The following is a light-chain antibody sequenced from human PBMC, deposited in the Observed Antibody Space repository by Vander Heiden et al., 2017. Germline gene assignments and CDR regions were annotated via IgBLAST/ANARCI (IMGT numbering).Light chain of an antibody. CDR3: QVWGVSSDHPVV. V-gene: IGLV3-21*02. Sequence: SYVLTQPPSASVPPGQTARLSCGGNNIATRSLHWYRQKPGQAPVVVYDDNDWPSGIPARFSGSKSGNTATLTSSRVEAGDEADYYCQVWGVSSDHPVVFGGGTKLTVL. CDR2: DDN. CDR1: NIATRS. J-gene: IGLJ2*01.